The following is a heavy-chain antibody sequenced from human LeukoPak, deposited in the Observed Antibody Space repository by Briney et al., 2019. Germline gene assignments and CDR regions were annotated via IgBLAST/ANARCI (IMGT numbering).Heavy chain of an antibody. D-gene: IGHD4/OR15-4a*01. CDR1: GGYIIGYY. CDR3: ARYANSSYYYYAMDV. Sequence: PSETLSLTCTVSGGYIIGYYLSWIRQPPGKGVEWIGSIYYSGSTNYNPSLKSRVTISVETSKNQFSLKLSSVTAADTAVYYCARYANSSYYYYAMDVWGQGTTVTVSS. CDR2: IYYSGST. V-gene: IGHV4-59*12. J-gene: IGHJ6*02.